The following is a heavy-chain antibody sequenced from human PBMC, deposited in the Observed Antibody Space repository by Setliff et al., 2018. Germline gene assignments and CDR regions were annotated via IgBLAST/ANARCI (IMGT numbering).Heavy chain of an antibody. Sequence: AGGSLRLSCAASGFTFSTYRMHWVRQAPGKGLEWVAVIWGDGGTKYHADSVKGRFTISRDNSKNTLYLQMNSLGPEDTAVYYCARTCSGSGCYAGLESWGQGTPVTVSS. V-gene: IGHV3-33*08. CDR1: GFTFSTYR. CDR2: IWGDGGTK. D-gene: IGHD2-15*01. J-gene: IGHJ4*02. CDR3: ARTCSGSGCYAGLES.